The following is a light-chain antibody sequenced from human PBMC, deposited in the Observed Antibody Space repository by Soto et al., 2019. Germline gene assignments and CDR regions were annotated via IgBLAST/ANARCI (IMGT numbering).Light chain of an antibody. CDR3: QQSYSTPT. J-gene: IGKJ1*01. V-gene: IGKV1-39*01. CDR2: AAS. Sequence: DVQMTPSTSSLSSSVGDRVTLPCRASQSISSYLNWYQQKPGKAPKLLIYAASSLQSGVPSRFSGSGSGTDFTLTISSLQPEDFATYYCQQSYSTPTFGQGTKV. CDR1: QSISSY.